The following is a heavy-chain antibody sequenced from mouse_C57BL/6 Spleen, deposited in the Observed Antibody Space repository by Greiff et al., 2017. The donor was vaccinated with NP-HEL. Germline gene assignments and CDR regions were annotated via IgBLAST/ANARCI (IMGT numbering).Heavy chain of an antibody. Sequence: VQLQQSGAELLRPGASVTLSCKASGYTFTDYEMHWVKQTPVHGLEWIGAIDPETGGTAYNQKFKGKAILTADKSSSTAYMELRSLTSEDSAVYYCTTYGSSYTWFAYWGQGTLVTVSA. V-gene: IGHV1-15*01. CDR3: TTYGSSYTWFAY. CDR1: GYTFTDYE. D-gene: IGHD1-1*01. CDR2: IDPETGGT. J-gene: IGHJ3*01.